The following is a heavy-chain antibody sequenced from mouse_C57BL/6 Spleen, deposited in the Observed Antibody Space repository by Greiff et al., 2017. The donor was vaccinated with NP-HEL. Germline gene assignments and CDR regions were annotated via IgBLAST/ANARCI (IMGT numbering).Heavy chain of an antibody. D-gene: IGHD4-1*01. CDR2: IHPNSGST. Sequence: QVQLQQPGAELVKPGASVKLSCKASGYTFTSYWMHWVKQRPGQGLEWIGMIHPNSGSTNYNEKFKSKATLTVDKSSSTAYMQLSSLTSEDSAVYYCASSLLTYYAMDYWGQGTSVTVSS. CDR3: ASSLLTYYAMDY. J-gene: IGHJ4*01. CDR1: GYTFTSYW. V-gene: IGHV1-64*01.